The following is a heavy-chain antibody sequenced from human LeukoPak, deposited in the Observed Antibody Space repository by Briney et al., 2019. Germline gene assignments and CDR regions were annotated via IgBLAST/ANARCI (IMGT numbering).Heavy chain of an antibody. CDR2: VFYSGTT. CDR3: ARLDSGDYFFDY. D-gene: IGHD4-17*01. V-gene: IGHV4-39*01. J-gene: IGHJ4*02. CDR1: GGSISSGSYY. Sequence: PSETLSLTCTVSGGSISSGSYYWGWIRQPPGKGPEWLGTVFYSGTTYYNPSLKSRVTISVDTSKNQFSLGLRSVTAADTAVYYCARLDSGDYFFDYWGQGTLVTVSS.